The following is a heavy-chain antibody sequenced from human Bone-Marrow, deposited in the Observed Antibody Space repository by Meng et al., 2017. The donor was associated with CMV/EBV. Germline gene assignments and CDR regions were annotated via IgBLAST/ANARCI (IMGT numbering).Heavy chain of an antibody. CDR2: ISSSSSYI. CDR1: GFTFSSYA. D-gene: IGHD3-3*01. CDR3: ARPYDFWSGFPPFY. J-gene: IGHJ4*02. V-gene: IGHV3-21*01. Sequence: GGSLRLSCAASGFTFSSYAMNWVRQAPGKGLEWVSSISSSSSYIYYADSVKGRFTISRDNAKNSLYLQMNSLRAEDTAVYYCARPYDFWSGFPPFYWGQGTLVTVSS.